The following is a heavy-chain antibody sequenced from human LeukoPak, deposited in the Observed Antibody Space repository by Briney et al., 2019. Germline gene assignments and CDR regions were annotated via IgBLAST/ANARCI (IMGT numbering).Heavy chain of an antibody. CDR3: AREGGALDWFDP. Sequence: ASVKVSCKASGYTFTSYDINWVRQATGQGLEWMGWMNTNSGNTGYAQKFQGRVTMTRHTSISTAYMELSSLRSEDTAVYYCAREGGALDWFDPWGQGTLVTVSS. V-gene: IGHV1-8*01. D-gene: IGHD3-16*01. J-gene: IGHJ5*02. CDR1: GYTFTSYD. CDR2: MNTNSGNT.